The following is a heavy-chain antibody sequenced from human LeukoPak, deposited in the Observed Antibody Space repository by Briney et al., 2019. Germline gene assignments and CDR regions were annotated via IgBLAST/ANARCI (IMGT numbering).Heavy chain of an antibody. D-gene: IGHD3-10*01. J-gene: IGHJ4*02. V-gene: IGHV4-59*11. CDR3: AGGASFHPH. CDR1: GASLSGHY. CDR2: IFYSGYT. Sequence: PSETLSLTCTVSGASLSGHYWTWIRQSPGKGLEWIGYIFYSGYTNFNPSLKSRVTISLDTSKNQFSLNLTSVTGADTAVYFCAGGASFHPHWGQEDLVAVAS.